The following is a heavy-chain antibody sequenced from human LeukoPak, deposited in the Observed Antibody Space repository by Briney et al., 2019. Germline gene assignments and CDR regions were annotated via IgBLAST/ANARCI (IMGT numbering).Heavy chain of an antibody. J-gene: IGHJ4*02. Sequence: ASVKVSCKASRYTFTSYGISWVRQAPGQGLEWMGWISAYNGNTNYAQKLQGRVTMTTDTSTSTAYMELRSLRSDDTAVYYCATPSSGWTDFDYWGQGTLVTVSS. CDR2: ISAYNGNT. D-gene: IGHD6-19*01. CDR3: ATPSSGWTDFDY. CDR1: RYTFTSYG. V-gene: IGHV1-18*01.